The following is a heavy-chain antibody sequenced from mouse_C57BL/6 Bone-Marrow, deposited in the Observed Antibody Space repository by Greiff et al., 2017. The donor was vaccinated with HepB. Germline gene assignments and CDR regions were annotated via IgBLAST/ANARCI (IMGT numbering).Heavy chain of an antibody. V-gene: IGHV2-5*01. CDR1: GFSLTSYG. CDR3: AKNLHYDYLFAY. Sequence: VKLQQSGPGLVQPSQRLSITCTVSGFSLTSYGVHWVRQSPGKGLEWLGVIWRGGSTDYNAAFMSRLSITKDNSKSQVFFKMNSLQADDTAIYYCAKNLHYDYLFAYWGQGTLVTVSA. D-gene: IGHD2-4*01. J-gene: IGHJ3*01. CDR2: IWRGGST.